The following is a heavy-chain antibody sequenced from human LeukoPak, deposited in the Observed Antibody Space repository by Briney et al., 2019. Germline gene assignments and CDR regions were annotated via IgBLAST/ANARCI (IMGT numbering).Heavy chain of an antibody. Sequence: ASVKVSCKASGYTFTTYYMHWVRQAPGQGLEWMGIINPSGGSTTYAQNFQGRVAMTRDTSTTTVYMELRSLRSDDTAVYYCARAAKGLVDLVVVPAAFPVDYWGQGTLVTVSS. D-gene: IGHD2-2*01. CDR2: INPSGGST. V-gene: IGHV1-46*01. CDR1: GYTFTTYY. J-gene: IGHJ4*02. CDR3: ARAAKGLVDLVVVPAAFPVDY.